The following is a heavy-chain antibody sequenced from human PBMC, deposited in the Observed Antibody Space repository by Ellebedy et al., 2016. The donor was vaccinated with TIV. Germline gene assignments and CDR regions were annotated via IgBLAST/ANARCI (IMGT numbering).Heavy chain of an antibody. CDR3: AREGDSWIQLWRTSFDY. V-gene: IGHV1-18*01. J-gene: IGHJ4*02. CDR2: ISAYNGNT. Sequence: ASVKVSXXASGYTFTSYGISWVRQAPGQGLEWMGWISAYNGNTNYAQKLQGRVTMTTDTSTSTAYMELRSLRSDDTAVYYCAREGDSWIQLWRTSFDYWGQGTLVTVSS. CDR1: GYTFTSYG. D-gene: IGHD5-18*01.